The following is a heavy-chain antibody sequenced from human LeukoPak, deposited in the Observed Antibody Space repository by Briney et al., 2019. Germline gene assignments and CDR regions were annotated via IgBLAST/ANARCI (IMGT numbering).Heavy chain of an antibody. CDR3: ARAGPTYYFDY. CDR2: ISAGGSNT. CDR1: GFTFSSYA. J-gene: IGHJ4*02. V-gene: IGHV3-23*01. Sequence: GGSLRLSCAASGFTFSSYAMSWVRQAPGKGLEWVSAISAGGSNTYSADSVKGRFNISRDNSKNTLYLQVNSLRAEDTAVYYCARAGPTYYFDYWGQGTLVTVSS.